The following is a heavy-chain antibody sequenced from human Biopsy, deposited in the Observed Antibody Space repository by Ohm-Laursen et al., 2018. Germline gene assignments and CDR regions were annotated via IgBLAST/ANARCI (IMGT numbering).Heavy chain of an antibody. D-gene: IGHD1-26*01. Sequence: SQTLSLTCTVSGGSIGRFFWSRVPQPPGKGLVWIGYLYYSGSTNYNPSLRSRVTISEDRSKNQFSLELSSVTAADTAVYYCARVGAGAPSIDYFDYWGQGALVTVSS. J-gene: IGHJ4*02. CDR3: ARVGAGAPSIDYFDY. CDR1: GGSIGRFF. CDR2: LYYSGST. V-gene: IGHV4-59*01.